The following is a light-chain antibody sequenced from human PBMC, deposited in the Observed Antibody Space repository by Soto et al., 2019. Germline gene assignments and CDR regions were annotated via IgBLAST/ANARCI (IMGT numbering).Light chain of an antibody. Sequence: QSALTQPASVSGSPGQSITISCTGTSSDIGEYTYVSWYQQHPGKAPKLIIYGVSNRPSGVSNRFSGSKSGNTASLTISGLQAEDEADYYCSSYTSGSTLYAFGTGTKVTVL. CDR2: GVS. V-gene: IGLV2-14*01. CDR3: SSYTSGSTLYA. J-gene: IGLJ1*01. CDR1: SSDIGEYTY.